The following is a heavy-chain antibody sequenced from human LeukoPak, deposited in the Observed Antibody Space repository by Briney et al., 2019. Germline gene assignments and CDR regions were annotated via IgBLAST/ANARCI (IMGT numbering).Heavy chain of an antibody. J-gene: IGHJ3*02. CDR2: ISGSGGST. Sequence: GGSLRLSCAASGFTFSSYGMTWVRQAPGKGLEWVSAISGSGGSTYYADSVKGRSTISRDNSKNTLYLQTNSLRAEDTAVYYCAKFGLAGSGRYHDAFDIWGQGTMVTVSS. CDR3: AKFGLAGSGRYHDAFDI. D-gene: IGHD3-10*01. CDR1: GFTFSSYG. V-gene: IGHV3-23*01.